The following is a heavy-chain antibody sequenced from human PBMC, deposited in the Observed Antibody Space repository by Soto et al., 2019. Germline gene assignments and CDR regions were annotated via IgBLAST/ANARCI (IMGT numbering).Heavy chain of an antibody. J-gene: IGHJ5*02. V-gene: IGHV3-48*01. D-gene: IGHD1-26*01. Sequence: PGGSLRLSCAASGFTFSSFNMNWVRQAPGKGLEWISYISSDRGTIYYADSVKGRFTIYRDDASNSLYLQMNNVRVEDTAIYYCARDSPAQSWDKRNWFDTWGQGTLVPVSS. CDR1: GFTFSSFN. CDR3: ARDSPAQSWDKRNWFDT. CDR2: ISSDRGTI.